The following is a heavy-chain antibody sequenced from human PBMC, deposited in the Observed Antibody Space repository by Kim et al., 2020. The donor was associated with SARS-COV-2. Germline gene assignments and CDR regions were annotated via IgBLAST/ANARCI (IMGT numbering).Heavy chain of an antibody. Sequence: ASVKVSCKASGYTFTTYAMHWVRQAPGQRLEWMGWINSGTGNTKYSQKFQGRITITRDTSASSAYMELSSLRSEDTAVYYCARGCGIGGRSYYYYDSMD. D-gene: IGHD3-16*01. CDR3: ARGCGIGGRSYYYYDSMD. J-gene: IGHJ6*03. V-gene: IGHV1-3*01. CDR2: INSGTGNT. CDR1: GYTFTTYA.